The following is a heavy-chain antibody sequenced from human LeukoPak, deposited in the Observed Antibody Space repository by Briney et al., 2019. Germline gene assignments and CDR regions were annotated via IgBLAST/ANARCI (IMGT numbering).Heavy chain of an antibody. V-gene: IGHV4-30-4*08. D-gene: IGHD1-26*01. CDR1: GGSISSGDYY. Sequence: SQTLSLTCTVSGGSISSGDYYWRWIRQPPGKGLERIGYIYYRGSTSGSTYYNPPLKSRVTMSVDTSKNQFSLKLSSVTAADTAVYYCARMDSGSYNRYYYYYMDVWGKGTTVTVSS. CDR3: ARMDSGSYNRYYYYYMDV. CDR2: IYYRGSTSGST. J-gene: IGHJ6*03.